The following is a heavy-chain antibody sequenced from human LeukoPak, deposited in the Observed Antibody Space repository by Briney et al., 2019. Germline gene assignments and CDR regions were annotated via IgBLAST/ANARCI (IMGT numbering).Heavy chain of an antibody. CDR3: ARAVNYDILTGYLVSWPNYYYYYMDV. J-gene: IGHJ6*03. CDR1: GYTFTSYG. Sequence: ASVKVSCKASGYTFTSYGISWVRQAPGQGLEWMGWISAYNGNTNYAQKLQGRVTMTTDTSTSTAYMELRSLRSDDTAVYYCARAVNYDILTGYLVSWPNYYYYYMDVWGKGTTVTVSS. V-gene: IGHV1-18*01. D-gene: IGHD3-9*01. CDR2: ISAYNGNT.